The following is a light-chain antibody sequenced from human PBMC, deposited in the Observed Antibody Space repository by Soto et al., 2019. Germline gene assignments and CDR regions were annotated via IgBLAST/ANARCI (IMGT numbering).Light chain of an antibody. J-gene: IGLJ2*01. CDR1: SSDVGGYNY. CDR3: CSYAGRYTV. V-gene: IGLV2-11*01. Sequence: HSALTQPRSVSGSPGQSVTISCTGTSSDVGGYNYVSWYQQHPGKAPKLMIYDVSKRPSGVPDRFSGSKSGNTASLTISGLQAEDEADYYCCSYAGRYTVFGGGTKLTVL. CDR2: DVS.